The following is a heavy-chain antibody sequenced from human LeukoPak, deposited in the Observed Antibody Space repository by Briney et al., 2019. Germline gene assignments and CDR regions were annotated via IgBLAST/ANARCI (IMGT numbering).Heavy chain of an antibody. CDR2: IYSGGST. D-gene: IGHD6-13*01. CDR3: SRAATLAGPFDF. CDR1: GFIVSSNY. V-gene: IGHV3-53*01. J-gene: IGHJ4*01. Sequence: GGSLRLSCAASGFIVSSNYMSWVRQAPGKGLEWVSTIYSGGSTYYADSVKGRFTTSRDNSQNTLYLQMNSLRAEDTALYYCSRAATLAGPFDFWGQGTLVTVSA.